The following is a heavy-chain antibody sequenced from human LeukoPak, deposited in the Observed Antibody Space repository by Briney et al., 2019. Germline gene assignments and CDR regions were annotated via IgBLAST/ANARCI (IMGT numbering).Heavy chain of an antibody. J-gene: IGHJ4*02. Sequence: GASVKVSCKASGYTFTVYYMHWVRQAPGQGLEWMGRINPNSGGTNYAQKFQGRVTMTRDTSISTAYLELNRLRSDGTAVYYCARDPPEDDSSNYWTDYWGQGTLVTVSS. D-gene: IGHD3-22*01. V-gene: IGHV1-2*06. CDR1: GYTFTVYY. CDR3: ARDPPEDDSSNYWTDY. CDR2: INPNSGGT.